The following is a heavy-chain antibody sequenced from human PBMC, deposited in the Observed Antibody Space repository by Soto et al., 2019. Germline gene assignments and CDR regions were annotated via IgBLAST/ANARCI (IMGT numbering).Heavy chain of an antibody. CDR2: IDPSDSYT. Sequence: XESLKISCKGCGYSFTSYWISWVRQMPGKGLEWMGRIDPSDSYTNYSPSFQGHVTISADKSISTAYLQWSSLKASDTAMYYCASPQIHSSGWYYYYGMDVWGQGTTVTVSS. CDR3: ASPQIHSSGWYYYYGMDV. CDR1: GYSFTSYW. V-gene: IGHV5-10-1*01. D-gene: IGHD6-19*01. J-gene: IGHJ6*02.